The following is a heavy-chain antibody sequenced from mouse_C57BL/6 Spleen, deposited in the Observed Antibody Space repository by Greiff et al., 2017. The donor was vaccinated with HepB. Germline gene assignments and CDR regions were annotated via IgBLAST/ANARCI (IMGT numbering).Heavy chain of an antibody. CDR3: ARVGDYYGSSLDY. CDR1: GFTFSSYA. CDR2: ISDGGSYT. J-gene: IGHJ2*01. D-gene: IGHD1-1*01. V-gene: IGHV5-4*03. Sequence: EVKLMESGGGLVKPGGSLKLSCAASGFTFSSYAMSWVRQTPEKRLEWVATISDGGSYTYYPDNVKGRFTISRDNAKNNLYLQMSHLKSEDTAMYYCARVGDYYGSSLDYWGQSTTRTVAS.